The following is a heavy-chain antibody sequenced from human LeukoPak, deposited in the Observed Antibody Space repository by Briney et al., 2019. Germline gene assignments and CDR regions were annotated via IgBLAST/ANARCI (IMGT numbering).Heavy chain of an antibody. CDR2: ISGSGGST. CDR1: GFTFSNAW. D-gene: IGHD2-2*01. CDR3: AKDLPRYCSSTSCSLFDY. J-gene: IGHJ4*02. V-gene: IGHV3-23*01. Sequence: GGSLRLSCAASGFTFSNAWMSWVRQAPGKGLEWVSAISGSGGSTYYADSVKGRFTISRDNSKNTLYLQMNSLRAEDTAVYYCAKDLPRYCSSTSCSLFDYWGQGTLVTVSS.